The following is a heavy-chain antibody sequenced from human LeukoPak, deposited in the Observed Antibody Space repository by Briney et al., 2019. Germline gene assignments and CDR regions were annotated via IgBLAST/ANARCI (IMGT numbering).Heavy chain of an antibody. V-gene: IGHV1-8*01. Sequence: ASVKVSCKASGYTFTSYDFNWVRQATGQRPEWMGWMSPNSGDTGYAQKFRDRVTMTRNTSISTAYMELSSLRSDDTAVYYCARGPPNWGYDYWGPGTLVTVSS. J-gene: IGHJ4*02. CDR3: ARGPPNWGYDY. CDR2: MSPNSGDT. CDR1: GYTFTSYD. D-gene: IGHD7-27*01.